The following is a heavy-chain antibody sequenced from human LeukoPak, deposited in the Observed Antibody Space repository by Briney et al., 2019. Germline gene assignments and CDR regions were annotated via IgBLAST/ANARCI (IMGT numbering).Heavy chain of an antibody. CDR1: GGSISSGGYS. D-gene: IGHD3-10*01. J-gene: IGHJ4*02. CDR3: ARGMVRGVTYDY. V-gene: IGHV4-30-2*01. CDR2: IYHSGST. Sequence: SETLSLTCAVSGGSISSGGYSWSWIRQPPGKGVEWIGYIYHSGSTYYNPSLKSRVTISVDRSKNQFSLKLSSVTAADTAVYYCARGMVRGVTYDYWGQGTLVTVSS.